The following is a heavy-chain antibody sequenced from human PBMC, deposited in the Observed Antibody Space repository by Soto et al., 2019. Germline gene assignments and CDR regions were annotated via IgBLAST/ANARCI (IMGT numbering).Heavy chain of an antibody. D-gene: IGHD4-4*01. Sequence: QVQLVQSGAEMKEPGSSVKVSCKTSGGTFSSSAISWLRQAPGQGLEWMGGIIPLFRTPDYAQKFQCRVTIAADESTSTAYMELSSLRSEATAVYHCARDNDRLQLGGNYYYILDVWGQGTTITVSS. CDR1: GGTFSSSA. J-gene: IGHJ6*02. CDR2: IIPLFRTP. CDR3: ARDNDRLQLGGNYYYILDV. V-gene: IGHV1-69*12.